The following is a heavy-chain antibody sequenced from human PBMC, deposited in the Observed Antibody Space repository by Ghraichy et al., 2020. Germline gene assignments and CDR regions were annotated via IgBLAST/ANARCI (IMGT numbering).Heavy chain of an antibody. Sequence: ETLSLTCAVYGGSFSGYYWSWIRQPPGKGLEWIGEINHSGSTNYNPSLKSRVTISVDTSKNQFSLKLSSVTAADTAVYYCSARRVYAFGGVITDYWGQGTLVTVSS. CDR2: INHSGST. J-gene: IGHJ4*02. CDR1: GGSFSGYY. CDR3: SARRVYAFGGVITDY. V-gene: IGHV4-34*01. D-gene: IGHD3-16*02.